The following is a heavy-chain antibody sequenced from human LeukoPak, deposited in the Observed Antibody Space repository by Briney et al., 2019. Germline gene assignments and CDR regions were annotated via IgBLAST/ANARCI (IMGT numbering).Heavy chain of an antibody. CDR1: GDSIRSNNYY. J-gene: IGHJ4*02. Sequence: SETRSLTCAVSGDSIRSNNYYWGWIRQPPGTGLEWIGSIYDTGSTFYNPSLKSRVIISVDTSKNQFSLKLSSVTAADTAVYYCQSRFLEWLLDYWGQGTLVTVSS. CDR3: QSRFLEWLLDY. V-gene: IGHV4-39*01. D-gene: IGHD3-3*01. CDR2: IYDTGST.